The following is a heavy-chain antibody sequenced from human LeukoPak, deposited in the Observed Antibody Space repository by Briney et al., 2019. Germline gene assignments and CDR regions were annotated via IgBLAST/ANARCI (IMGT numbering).Heavy chain of an antibody. D-gene: IGHD2-2*02. V-gene: IGHV4-4*07. J-gene: IGHJ4*02. CDR1: GGSISSYY. Sequence: SETLSLTCTVSGGSISSYYWSWIRQPAGKGLEWIGRIYTSGSTNYNPSLKSRVTMSVDTSKNQFSLKLSSVIAADTAVYYCAREGGYCNSGYCYISLDYWGQGALLTVSS. CDR2: IYTSGST. CDR3: AREGGYCNSGYCYISLDY.